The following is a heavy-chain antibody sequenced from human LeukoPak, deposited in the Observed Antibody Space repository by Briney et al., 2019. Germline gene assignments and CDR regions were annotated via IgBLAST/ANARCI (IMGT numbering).Heavy chain of an antibody. J-gene: IGHJ4*02. Sequence: SETLSLTCAVYGGSFSGYYWSWIRQPPGKGLEWIWEINHSGSTNYNPSLKSRVTISVDTSKDQFSLKLSSVTAADTAVYYCARGQGPYCSGGSCYSRWGQGTLVTVSS. V-gene: IGHV4-34*01. D-gene: IGHD2-15*01. CDR2: INHSGST. CDR1: GGSFSGYY. CDR3: ARGQGPYCSGGSCYSR.